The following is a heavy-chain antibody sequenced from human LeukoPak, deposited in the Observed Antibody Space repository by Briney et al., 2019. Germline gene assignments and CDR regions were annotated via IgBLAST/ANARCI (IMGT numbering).Heavy chain of an antibody. V-gene: IGHV1-46*01. D-gene: IGHD2-2*01. Sequence: ASVKVSCKASGYTFTSNYIHWVRQAPGQGLEWMGMIYPRDGSTSYAQKFQGRVTVTRDTSTSTVHMELSGLRSEDTAVYYCTRVGSNHNFDYWGQGALVTVSS. J-gene: IGHJ4*02. CDR3: TRVGSNHNFDY. CDR1: GYTFTSNY. CDR2: IYPRDGST.